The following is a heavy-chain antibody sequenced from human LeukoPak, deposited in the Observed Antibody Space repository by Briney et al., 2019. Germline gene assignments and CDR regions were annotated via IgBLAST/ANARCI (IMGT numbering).Heavy chain of an antibody. CDR3: ARRRYNWNGIDY. CDR1: GFTFSSYD. D-gene: IGHD1-1*01. CDR2: IKQDGSEK. J-gene: IGHJ4*02. Sequence: GGSLRLSCAASGFTFSSYDMNWVRQAPGKGLEWVANIKQDGSEKNYVDSVKGRFTISRDNAKKSLGLQMNSLRVEDTAVYYCARRRYNWNGIDYWGQGTLVTVSS. V-gene: IGHV3-7*01.